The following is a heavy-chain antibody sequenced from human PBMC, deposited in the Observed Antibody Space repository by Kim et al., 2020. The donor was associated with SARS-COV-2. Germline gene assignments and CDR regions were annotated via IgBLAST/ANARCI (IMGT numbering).Heavy chain of an antibody. D-gene: IGHD4-17*01. Sequence: ASVKVSCKASGYTFPDYYMHWVRQAPGQGLEWMGRIHPNSGSTTYAEKFQGRVTMTRDTSISTAYVELSSLRSDDTAVYYCPRNYRDLDYWGQGTLLTV. CDR3: PRNYRDLDY. V-gene: IGHV1-2*06. CDR2: IHPNSGST. J-gene: IGHJ4*02. CDR1: GYTFPDYY.